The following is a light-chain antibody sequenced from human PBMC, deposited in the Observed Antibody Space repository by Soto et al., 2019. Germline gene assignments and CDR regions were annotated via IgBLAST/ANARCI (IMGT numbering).Light chain of an antibody. CDR2: DVS. CDR1: SSDVGAYNY. V-gene: IGLV2-14*03. CDR3: CSYTTSSTYV. Sequence: QSALTQPASVSGSPRQSIAISCTGTSSDVGAYNYVSWYQQHPGKAPKLMIYDVSNRPSGVSNRFSGSKSGNTASLTISGLQAEDEADYYCCSYTTSSTYVFGTGTKVTVL. J-gene: IGLJ1*01.